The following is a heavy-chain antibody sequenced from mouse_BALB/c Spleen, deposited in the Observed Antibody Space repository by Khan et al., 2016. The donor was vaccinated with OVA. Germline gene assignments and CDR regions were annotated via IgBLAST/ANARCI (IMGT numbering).Heavy chain of an antibody. J-gene: IGHJ2*01. Sequence: QVQLLQSGTELAKPGASVKMSCKASGYTFTTYWMNWVKQTPGQGLEWIGCINPTSGYTYYTENFKDKFTFSAENSSSTAYLQLSSLKSEDSAVYYCARDRIDYWGQGTTLTVSS. CDR2: INPTSGYT. V-gene: IGHV1-4*01. CDR1: GYTFTTYW. CDR3: ARDRIDY.